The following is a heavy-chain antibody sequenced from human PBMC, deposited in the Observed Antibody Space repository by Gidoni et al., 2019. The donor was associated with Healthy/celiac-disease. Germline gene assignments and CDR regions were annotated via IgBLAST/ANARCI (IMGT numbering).Heavy chain of an antibody. V-gene: IGHV3-23*01. CDR2: ISGRGGST. D-gene: IGHD2-2*01. CDR1: GFTFSSYA. J-gene: IGHJ3*01. Sequence: EVQLLESGGGLVQPGGSLRLAWAASGFTFSSYAMVWVRQAQGKGLEWVSAISGRGGSTYYADAVKGRFTISRDNSKNTLYLQMHSLRAEDTAVYYCAKDGDIVVVPLLITWGQGTMVTVSS. CDR3: AKDGDIVVVPLLIT.